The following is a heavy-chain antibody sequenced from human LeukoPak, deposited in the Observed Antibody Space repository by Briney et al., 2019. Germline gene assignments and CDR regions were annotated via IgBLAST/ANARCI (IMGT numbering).Heavy chain of an antibody. D-gene: IGHD3-22*01. CDR3: ARARTYYYDSSGSPDAFDI. CDR2: IYPGDSDT. V-gene: IGHV5-51*01. Sequence: GESLKISCKGSGYSFTSYWIGWVRQMPGKGLEWMGIIYPGDSDTRYSPSFQGQVTIPADKSISTAYLQWSSLKASDTAMYYCARARTYYYDSSGSPDAFDIWGQGTMVTVSS. CDR1: GYSFTSYW. J-gene: IGHJ3*02.